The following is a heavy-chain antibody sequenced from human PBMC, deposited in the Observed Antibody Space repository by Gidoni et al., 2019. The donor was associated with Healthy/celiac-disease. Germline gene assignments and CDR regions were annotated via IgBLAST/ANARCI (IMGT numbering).Heavy chain of an antibody. V-gene: IGHV5-10-1*03. CDR2: IDPSDSYT. CDR1: GYSFTSYW. Sequence: EVQLVQSGEEVKKPGESLRISCKGSGYSFTSYWINWVRQMPGKGLEWMGRIDPSDSYTHSSPSFQGHVTISADKSISTAYLQWSSLKAADTAIYYCTRPPGRSGYYWYFDLWGRGTLVTVSS. J-gene: IGHJ2*01. D-gene: IGHD3-3*01. CDR3: TRPPGRSGYYWYFDL.